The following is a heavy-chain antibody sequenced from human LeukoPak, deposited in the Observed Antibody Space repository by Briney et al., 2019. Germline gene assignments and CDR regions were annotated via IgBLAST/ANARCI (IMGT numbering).Heavy chain of an antibody. V-gene: IGHV3-48*02. CDR2: IRSTGSPI. CDR1: GFTFSSFS. Sequence: GGSLRLSCVASGFTFSSFSMNWVRQAPGKGLEWVSYIRSTGSPIYYADSVKGRFTISRDNARNSLYLQMNSLRDEDTAVYYCVRDPDAVDLWGQGTLVTVSS. J-gene: IGHJ5*02. CDR3: VRDPDAVDL.